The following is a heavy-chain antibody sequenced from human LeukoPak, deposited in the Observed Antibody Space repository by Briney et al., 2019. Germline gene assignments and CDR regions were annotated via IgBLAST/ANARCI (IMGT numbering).Heavy chain of an antibody. CDR1: GYTLTGYY. CDR2: ISPNSGGT. D-gene: IGHD6-13*01. CDR3: AREGGIAAAGAAFDY. V-gene: IGHV1-2*02. Sequence: ASVKVSCKASGYTLTGYYMHWVRQAPGQGLEWMGWISPNSGGTNYAQKFQGRVTMTRDMSTSTVYMELSSLRSEDTAVYYCAREGGIAAAGAAFDYWGQGTLVTVSS. J-gene: IGHJ4*02.